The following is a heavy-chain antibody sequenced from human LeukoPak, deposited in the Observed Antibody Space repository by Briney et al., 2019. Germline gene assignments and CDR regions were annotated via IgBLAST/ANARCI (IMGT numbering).Heavy chain of an antibody. Sequence: ASVKVSCKASGYTFTGYYMHWVRQAPGQGLEWMGWINPNSGGTNYAQKFQGRVTMTRDTSISTAYMELSRLRSDDTAVYYCALEGFTGYEVCQFDPWGQGTLVTVSS. CDR1: GYTFTGYY. V-gene: IGHV1-2*02. J-gene: IGHJ5*02. CDR3: ALEGFTGYEVCQFDP. D-gene: IGHD3-9*01. CDR2: INPNSGGT.